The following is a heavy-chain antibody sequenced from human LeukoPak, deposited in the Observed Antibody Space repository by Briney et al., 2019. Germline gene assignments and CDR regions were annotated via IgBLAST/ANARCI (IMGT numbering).Heavy chain of an antibody. V-gene: IGHV3-30*18. CDR2: ISHDGSNK. Sequence: GGSLRLSCAASGFTFSSYGMHWVRQAPGKGPEWVAVISHDGSNKYYADSVKGRFTVSRDNSENTLYLQMNSLRAEDTAVYFCAKTVSGSHSYQGGDYWGQGTLVTVST. CDR3: AKTVSGSHSYQGGDY. J-gene: IGHJ4*02. D-gene: IGHD3-16*02. CDR1: GFTFSSYG.